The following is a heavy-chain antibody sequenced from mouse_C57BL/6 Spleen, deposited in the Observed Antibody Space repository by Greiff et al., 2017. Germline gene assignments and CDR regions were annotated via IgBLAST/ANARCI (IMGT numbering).Heavy chain of an antibody. J-gene: IGHJ3*01. CDR2: IDPSDSYT. CDR1: GYTFTSYW. D-gene: IGHD4-1*01. V-gene: IGHV1-59*01. CDR3: AREREKETGPFAD. Sequence: QVQLQQPGAELVRPGTSVKLSCKASGYTFTSYWMHWVKQRPGQGLEWIGVIDPSDSYTNYNQKFKGKATLTVDTSSSTAYMQLSSLTAEDAAVYYCAREREKETGPFADWGQGTLVTVSA.